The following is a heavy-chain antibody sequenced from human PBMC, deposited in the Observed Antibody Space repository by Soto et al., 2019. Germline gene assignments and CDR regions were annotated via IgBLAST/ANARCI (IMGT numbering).Heavy chain of an antibody. CDR2: ISYDGSNK. V-gene: IGHV3-30-3*01. CDR3: VKDGSSGWPYYYGMDV. J-gene: IGHJ6*02. Sequence: GGSLRLSCAASGFTFSSYAMHWVRQAPGKGLEWVAVISYDGSNKYYADSVKGRFTISRDNSKNTLYLQMSSLGAEDTAVYYCVKDGSSGWPYYYGMDVWGQGTTVTVSS. D-gene: IGHD6-19*01. CDR1: GFTFSSYA.